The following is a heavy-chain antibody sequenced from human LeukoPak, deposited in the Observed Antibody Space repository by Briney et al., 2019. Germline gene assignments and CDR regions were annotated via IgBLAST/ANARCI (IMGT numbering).Heavy chain of an antibody. V-gene: IGHV1-18*01. J-gene: IGHJ4*02. CDR1: GYTFTSYG. D-gene: IGHD3-3*01. Sequence: ASVKVSCKASGYTFTSYGISWVRQAPGQGLEWMGWISAYNGNTNYAQKFQGRVTMTRDTSISTAYMELSRLRSDDTAVYYCARDLTRITIFGVVTKYYFDYWGQGTLVTVSS. CDR3: ARDLTRITIFGVVTKYYFDY. CDR2: ISAYNGNT.